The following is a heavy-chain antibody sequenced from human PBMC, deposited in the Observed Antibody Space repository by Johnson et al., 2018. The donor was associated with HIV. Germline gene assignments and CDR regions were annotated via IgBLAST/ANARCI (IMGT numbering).Heavy chain of an antibody. V-gene: IGHV3-30*04. CDR3: AKGRDSSGFGAFDI. CDR1: GFTFSSYA. J-gene: IGHJ3*02. CDR2: ISYDGSIK. Sequence: VQLVESGGGVVQPGRSLRLSCAASGFTFSSYAMHWVRQAPGKGLEWVAVISYDGSIKYYADSVKGRFTISRDNSKNTLYLQMNSLRAEDTAVYYCAKGRDSSGFGAFDIWGQGTMVTVSS. D-gene: IGHD3-22*01.